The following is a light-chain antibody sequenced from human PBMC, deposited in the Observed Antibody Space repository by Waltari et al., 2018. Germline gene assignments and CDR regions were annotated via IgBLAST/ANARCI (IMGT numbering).Light chain of an antibody. V-gene: IGKV1-39*01. CDR1: QSITSH. Sequence: DIQMTQAPSSLSASVGDRVTITCRASQSITSHLNLYQQQPGKAPKLPIYTASSLQSGVPSRFSGSGSGTHFTLTISSLQPEDFATYFCQQSYTTPYTFGQGTKLEIK. CDR3: QQSYTTPYT. J-gene: IGKJ2*01. CDR2: TAS.